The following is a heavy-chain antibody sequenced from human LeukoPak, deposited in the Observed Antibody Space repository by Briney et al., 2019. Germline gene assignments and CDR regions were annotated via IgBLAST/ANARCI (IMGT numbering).Heavy chain of an antibody. D-gene: IGHD6-6*01. CDR2: IYYSGST. Sequence: SQTLSLTCTVSGGSISSNDYYWDWIRQPPGMGLEYIGSIYYSGSTYYNPSLKSRVTISVDTSKNQFSLKLSSVTAADTAVYYCARHRGSSSLFDYWGQGTLVTVSS. CDR1: GGSISSNDYY. J-gene: IGHJ4*02. CDR3: ARHRGSSSLFDY. V-gene: IGHV4-39*01.